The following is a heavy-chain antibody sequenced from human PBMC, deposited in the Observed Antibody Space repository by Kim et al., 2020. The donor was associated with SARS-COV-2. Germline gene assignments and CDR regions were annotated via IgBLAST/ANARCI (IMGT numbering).Heavy chain of an antibody. CDR1: GGSIRSSSYY. CDR3: AKYTTAWATFDY. Sequence: SETLSLTCTVAGGSIRSSSYYWGWIRQSPGQGLGWMGSIYYSGNIFYNPSLKSRLSISIDTSKNQFSVKLSSVTAADTAVYFCAKYTTAWATFDYWGQGTLVTVSS. J-gene: IGHJ4*02. V-gene: IGHV4-39*07. CDR2: IYYSGNI. D-gene: IGHD6-19*01.